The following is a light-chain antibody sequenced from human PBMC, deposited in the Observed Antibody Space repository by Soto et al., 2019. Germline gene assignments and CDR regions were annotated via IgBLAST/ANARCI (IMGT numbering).Light chain of an antibody. Sequence: QSVLTQPTSVSAAPGQTVTISCSGSSSNIANNYVSWYQQLPGTAPKLLIYENNLRPSGIPDRFSGSKSGTSATLGITGLQTGDEADYYCATWDSSLSAGVFGGGTKVTVL. CDR2: ENN. J-gene: IGLJ3*02. CDR1: SSNIANNY. CDR3: ATWDSSLSAGV. V-gene: IGLV1-51*02.